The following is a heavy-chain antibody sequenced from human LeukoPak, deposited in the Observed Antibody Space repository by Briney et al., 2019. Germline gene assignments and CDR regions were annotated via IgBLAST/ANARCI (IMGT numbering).Heavy chain of an antibody. D-gene: IGHD3-22*01. CDR2: IRSKTNSYAT. J-gene: IGHJ4*02. CDR1: GFIFSGSG. V-gene: IGHV3-73*01. Sequence: GGSLTLSCAASGFIFSGSGVQWVRQASGKGLEWVGRIRSKTNSYATAYAASVKGRFTISRDDSRNTAYLQMNSLKAEDTAVYYCTVIVGLPNWGQGTLVTVSS. CDR3: TVIVGLPN.